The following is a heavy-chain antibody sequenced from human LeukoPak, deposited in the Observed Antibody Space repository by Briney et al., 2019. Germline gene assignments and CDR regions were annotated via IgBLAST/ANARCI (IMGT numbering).Heavy chain of an antibody. CDR3: ARDGSIAAAGIIDY. V-gene: IGHV4-34*01. Sequence: SETLSLTCAVYIDSFSNYHWNWIRQTPAKGMEWIGEVNESGGTNISPSLKSRVTMSVDTSKNQFSLKLSSVTAADTAVYYCARDGSIAAAGIIDYWGQGTLVTVSS. CDR1: IDSFSNYH. D-gene: IGHD6-13*01. J-gene: IGHJ4*02. CDR2: VNESGGT.